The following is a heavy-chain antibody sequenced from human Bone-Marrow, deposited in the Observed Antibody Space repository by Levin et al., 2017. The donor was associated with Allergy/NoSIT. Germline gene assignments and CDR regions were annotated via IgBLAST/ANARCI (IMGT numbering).Heavy chain of an antibody. CDR3: ARDPLTIGKDAFDI. CDR1: GFNFGNYA. CDR2: ISYDGSNE. V-gene: IGHV3-30-3*01. Sequence: GGSLRLSCAASGFNFGNYAMHWVRQAPGKGLEWVTVISYDGSNEYYADSVKGRFTISRDNSKNTLYMQMNSLRAEDTAVYYCARDPLTIGKDAFDIWGQGTMVTVSA. J-gene: IGHJ3*02.